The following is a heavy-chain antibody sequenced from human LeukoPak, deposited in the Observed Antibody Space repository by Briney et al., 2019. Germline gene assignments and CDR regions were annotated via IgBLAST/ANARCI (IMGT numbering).Heavy chain of an antibody. J-gene: IGHJ4*02. CDR2: INHSGST. Sequence: SEALSLTCAVYGGSFSGYYWSWIRQPPGKGLEWIGEINHSGSTNYNPSLKSRVTISVDTSKNQFSLKLSSVTAADTAVYYCARDFTMVRGVPYFDYWGQGTLVTVSS. CDR1: GGSFSGYY. V-gene: IGHV4-34*01. D-gene: IGHD3-10*01. CDR3: ARDFTMVRGVPYFDY.